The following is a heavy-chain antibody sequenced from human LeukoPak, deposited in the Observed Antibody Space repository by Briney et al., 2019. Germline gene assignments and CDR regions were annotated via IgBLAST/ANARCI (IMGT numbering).Heavy chain of an antibody. J-gene: IGHJ4*02. CDR2: IYHSGST. CDR3: ARMGGGAKDFDY. CDR1: GGSISSGGYS. Sequence: SETLSLTCAVSGGSISSGGYSWSWIRQPPGKGLEWIGYIYHSGSTYYNPSLKSRVTISVDRSKNQFSLKLSSVTAADTAVYYCARMGGGAKDFDYWGQGTLVTVSS. V-gene: IGHV4-30-2*01. D-gene: IGHD1-26*01.